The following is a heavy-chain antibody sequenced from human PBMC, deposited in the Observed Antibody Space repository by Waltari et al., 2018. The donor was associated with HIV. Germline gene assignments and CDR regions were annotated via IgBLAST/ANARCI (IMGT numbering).Heavy chain of an antibody. V-gene: IGHV3-21*01. CDR2: FSSASDSE. Sequence: EVQLVESGGGLVKPGGFRGISCATLRFPFGIYSLIGVRQAPGKGLEWVASFSSASDSEFYADSVKGRFTISRDNAKNFLDLQMNSLRDEDTAVYYCGFVPAATHGMDVWGQGTTVTVSS. J-gene: IGHJ6*02. D-gene: IGHD6-13*01. CDR1: RFPFGIYS. CDR3: GFVPAATHGMDV.